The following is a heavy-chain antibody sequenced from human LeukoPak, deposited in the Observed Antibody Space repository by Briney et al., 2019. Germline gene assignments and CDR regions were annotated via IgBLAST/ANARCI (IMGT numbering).Heavy chain of an antibody. CDR3: ARGDYYGSGSWLFDY. V-gene: IGHV3-23*01. D-gene: IGHD3-10*01. Sequence: GGSLRLSCAASGFTFSSHALSWVRQAPGKGLEWVSSLSGSGYNTYYADSVKGRFTISRDNSKNTVYLQMNSLRAGDTAVYYCARGDYYGSGSWLFDYWGQGTLVTVSP. J-gene: IGHJ4*02. CDR1: GFTFSSHA. CDR2: LSGSGYNT.